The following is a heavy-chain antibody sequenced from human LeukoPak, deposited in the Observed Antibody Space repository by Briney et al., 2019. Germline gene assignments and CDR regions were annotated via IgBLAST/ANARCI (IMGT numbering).Heavy chain of an antibody. CDR3: ARNFPGRTEDV. V-gene: IGHV4-59*01. CDR1: GDSMSSYF. J-gene: IGHJ6*04. Sequence: SETLSLTCTVSGDSMSSYFWTWVRQFPGKGLEWVGYIYQTTTTYNPSLKGRATISADMSQNQLSLKVTSVTAADTAVYYCARNFPGRTEDVWGKGTTVIVSS. CDR2: IYQTTT. D-gene: IGHD1-14*01.